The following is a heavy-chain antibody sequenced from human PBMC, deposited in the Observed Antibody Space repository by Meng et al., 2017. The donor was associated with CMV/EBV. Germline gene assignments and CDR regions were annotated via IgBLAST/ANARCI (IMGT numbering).Heavy chain of an antibody. CDR3: VGGIVVVPAAIHYYYYGMDV. D-gene: IGHD2-2*01. CDR1: GGSISSSS. V-gene: IGHV3-21*01. CDR2: ISSSSSYI. Sequence: GGSLRLSCTVSGGSISSSSYYWGWIRQHPGKGLEWVSSISSSSSYIYYADSVKGRFTISRDNAKNSLYLQMNSLRAEDTAVYYCVGGIVVVPAAIHYYYYGMDVWGQGTTVTVSS. J-gene: IGHJ6*02.